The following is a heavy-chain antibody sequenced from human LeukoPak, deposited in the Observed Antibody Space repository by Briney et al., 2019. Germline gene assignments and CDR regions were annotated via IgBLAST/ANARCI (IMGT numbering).Heavy chain of an antibody. CDR1: GDSISSDISY. D-gene: IGHD2-15*01. CDR2: VSISGGT. J-gene: IGHJ4*02. Sequence: PSETLSLTCTVSGDSISSDISYWSWIRQPPGKELEWIGRVSISGGTNYNPSLRSRVTISVDTSKNQFSLILSSVTAADTAMYFCARLRNVVLFDYWGQGTLVTVSS. V-gene: IGHV4-61*02. CDR3: ARLRNVVLFDY.